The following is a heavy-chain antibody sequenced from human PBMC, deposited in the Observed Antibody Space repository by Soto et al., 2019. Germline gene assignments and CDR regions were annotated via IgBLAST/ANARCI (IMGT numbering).Heavy chain of an antibody. CDR2: ISNDALNK. Sequence: QVQLVESGGGVVQTGRSLRLSCAASGFTFSGYGMHWVRQAPGKGLEWVAVISNDALNKYYADSVKGRFAISRDDSRNTLYLQMYSLRAEDTAVYYCARPRRDYYYYYGMDVWGQGTTVTVSS. J-gene: IGHJ6*02. V-gene: IGHV3-30*03. CDR3: ARPRRDYYYYYGMDV. CDR1: GFTFSGYG.